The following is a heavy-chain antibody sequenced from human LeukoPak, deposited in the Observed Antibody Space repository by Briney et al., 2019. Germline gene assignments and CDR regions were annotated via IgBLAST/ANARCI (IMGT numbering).Heavy chain of an antibody. D-gene: IGHD3-3*01. V-gene: IGHV3-30*03. Sequence: GGSLRLSCAASGFTFSSYGMHWVRQAPGKGLEWVAVISYDGSNKYYADSVKGRFTISRDNSKNTLYQQMNSLRAEDTAVYYCVRKQRPDFFYAYWGQGTLVTVSS. CDR3: VRKQRPDFFYAY. CDR1: GFTFSSYG. CDR2: ISYDGSNK. J-gene: IGHJ4*02.